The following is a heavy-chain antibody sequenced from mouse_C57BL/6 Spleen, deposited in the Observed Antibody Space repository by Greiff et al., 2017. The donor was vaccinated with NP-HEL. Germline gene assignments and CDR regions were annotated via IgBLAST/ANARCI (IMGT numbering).Heavy chain of an antibody. V-gene: IGHV10-1*01. Sequence: EVKLVESGGGLVQPKGSLKLSCAASGFSFNTYAMNWVRQAPGKGLEWVARIRSKSNNYATYYADSVKDRFTISRDDSESMLYLQMNNLKTEDTAMYYCVRHDYDDAMDYWGQGTSVTVSS. CDR1: GFSFNTYA. J-gene: IGHJ4*01. CDR2: IRSKSNNYAT. D-gene: IGHD2-4*01. CDR3: VRHDYDDAMDY.